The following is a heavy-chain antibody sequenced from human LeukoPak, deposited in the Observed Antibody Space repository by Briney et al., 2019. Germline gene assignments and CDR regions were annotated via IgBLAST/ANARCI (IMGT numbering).Heavy chain of an antibody. D-gene: IGHD3-10*01. J-gene: IGHJ5*02. V-gene: IGHV1-8*01. Sequence: GAPVKVSCKASGYTFTFHDIHWVRQATGQGLEWGGWISPNSGNKGSAQKFQGRVTMTRNTSISTAYMELSSLRSEDTAVYYCVREDHHGSGSFSNWFDPWGQGTLVTVSS. CDR2: ISPNSGNK. CDR1: GYTFTFHD. CDR3: VREDHHGSGSFSNWFDP.